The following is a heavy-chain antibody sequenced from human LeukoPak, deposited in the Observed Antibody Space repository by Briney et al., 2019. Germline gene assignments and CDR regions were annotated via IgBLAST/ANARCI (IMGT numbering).Heavy chain of an antibody. CDR2: INPNSGGT. CDR1: GYTFTDYY. Sequence: GASVKVSCKASGYTFTDYYVHWVRQAPGQGLEWMGWINPNSGGTNYAQTFQGRVTMTRDTSISTAYMELSRLRSDDTAVYYCARDHSSSWLEFFFDYWGQGTLVTVSS. V-gene: IGHV1-2*02. J-gene: IGHJ4*02. CDR3: ARDHSSSWLEFFFDY. D-gene: IGHD6-13*01.